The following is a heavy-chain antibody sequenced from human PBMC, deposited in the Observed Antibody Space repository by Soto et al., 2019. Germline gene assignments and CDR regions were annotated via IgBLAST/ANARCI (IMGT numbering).Heavy chain of an antibody. J-gene: IGHJ6*02. CDR2: IDPSDSYT. Sequence: GESLKISCQGSGYSFTSYWISWVRQMPGKGLEWMGRIDPSDSYTNYSPSFQGHVTISADKSISTAYLQWSSLKASDTAMYYCALGGYYYDSSGYPKGNYYYYGMDVWGQGTTVTVSS. CDR1: GYSFTSYW. V-gene: IGHV5-10-1*01. D-gene: IGHD3-22*01. CDR3: ALGGYYYDSSGYPKGNYYYYGMDV.